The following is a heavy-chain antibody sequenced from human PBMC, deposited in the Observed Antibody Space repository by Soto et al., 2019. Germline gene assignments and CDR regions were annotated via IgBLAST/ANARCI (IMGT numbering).Heavy chain of an antibody. CDR2: IYSGGNT. D-gene: IGHD2-2*01. J-gene: IGHJ4*02. CDR1: GGSITSLHYY. Sequence: ETLSLTCTVSGGSITSLHYYWGWIRQPPGKGLEWIGSIYSGGNTYYNPSLRSRLTIFVDTAKNLISLKLSSVTAADSAIYYCGSGPSTTWIDNWGLGTQVTVSS. V-gene: IGHV4-39*01. CDR3: GSGPSTTWIDN.